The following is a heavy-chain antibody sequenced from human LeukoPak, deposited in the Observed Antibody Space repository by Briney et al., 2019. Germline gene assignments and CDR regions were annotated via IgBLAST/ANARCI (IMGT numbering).Heavy chain of an antibody. V-gene: IGHV3-23*01. J-gene: IGHJ4*02. Sequence: GGSLRLSCAASGFTFSSYAMSWVRQAPGKGLEWVSAISGSGGSTYYADSVKGRFTISRDNSKNTLYLQMNSLRAEDTAVYYCAKVPGRVVTKNPFDYWGQGTLVTVSS. D-gene: IGHD4-23*01. CDR1: GFTFSSYA. CDR2: ISGSGGST. CDR3: AKVPGRVVTKNPFDY.